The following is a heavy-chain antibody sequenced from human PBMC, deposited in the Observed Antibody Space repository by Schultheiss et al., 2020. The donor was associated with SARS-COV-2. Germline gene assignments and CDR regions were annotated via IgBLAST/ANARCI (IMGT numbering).Heavy chain of an antibody. CDR3: ARDRDYDSSGTYSGDAFDI. Sequence: GGSLRLSCAASGFTFSSYSMNWVRQAPGKGLEWVAVISYDGSNKYYADSVKGRFTISRDNSEKTLYLQMNSLRAEDTAVYYCARDRDYDSSGTYSGDAFDIWGQGTMVTVSS. CDR1: GFTFSSYS. D-gene: IGHD3-22*01. CDR2: ISYDGSNK. V-gene: IGHV3-30*03. J-gene: IGHJ3*02.